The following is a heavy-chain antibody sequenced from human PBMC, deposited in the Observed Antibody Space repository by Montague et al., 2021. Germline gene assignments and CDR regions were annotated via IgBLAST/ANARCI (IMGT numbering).Heavy chain of an antibody. CDR3: ARDQGGYFDY. J-gene: IGHJ4*02. CDR2: IYYSGTT. CDR1: GGSINSGGYY. D-gene: IGHD3-16*01. Sequence: TLSLTCTVSGGSINSGGYYWTWIRQHPGKGLEWIGYIYYSGTTYYTPSLRSRVTISVDTSKNQFSLKLSSVTAADTAVYYCARDQGGYFDYWGQGTLLTVSS. V-gene: IGHV4-31*03.